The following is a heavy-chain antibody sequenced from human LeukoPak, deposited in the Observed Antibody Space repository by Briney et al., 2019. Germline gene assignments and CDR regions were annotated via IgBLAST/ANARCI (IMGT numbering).Heavy chain of an antibody. CDR2: IYYSGST. CDR3: ARAVEATQGGHYYYYYMDV. J-gene: IGHJ6*03. CDR1: GDSISTYY. V-gene: IGHV4-59*01. Sequence: SSETLSLTCTVSGDSISTYYWTWLRQPPGKGLEWLGNIYYSGSTNYNPSLNSRIAISLDTSKNQFSLKLTSVTAADTAVYYCARAVEATQGGHYYYYYMDVWGKGATVTVSS. D-gene: IGHD1-26*01.